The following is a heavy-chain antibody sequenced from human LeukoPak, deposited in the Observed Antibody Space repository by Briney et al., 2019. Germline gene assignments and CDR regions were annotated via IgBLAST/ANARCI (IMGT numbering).Heavy chain of an antibody. D-gene: IGHD4-17*01. J-gene: IGHJ4*02. CDR2: ISGSGDST. CDR1: GFTFSNYA. V-gene: IGHV3-23*01. CDR3: AKGVAVTTYYFDY. Sequence: GGSLRLSCAASGFTFSNYAMSWVRQAPGKGLEWVSAISGSGDSTYYADSVKGRFTISRDNSKNTQYLQMNSLRAEDTAVYFCAKGVAVTTYYFDYWGQGTLVTVSS.